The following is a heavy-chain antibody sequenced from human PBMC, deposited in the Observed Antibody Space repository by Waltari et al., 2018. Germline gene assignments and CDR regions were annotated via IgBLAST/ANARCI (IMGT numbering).Heavy chain of an antibody. Sequence: QVQLVESGGGVVQPGMSLRLSCAASGFSLGSFGMHWVRQAPGKGLGVVVLIFFGGGDTFYADSVRGRFTISRDNSKNTLYLDINSLRLDDTAIYYCAKDAFGNTYLDHWGQGTLVTVSS. V-gene: IGHV3-30*19. J-gene: IGHJ4*02. D-gene: IGHD3-10*01. CDR3: AKDAFGNTYLDH. CDR1: GFSLGSFG. CDR2: IFFGGGDT.